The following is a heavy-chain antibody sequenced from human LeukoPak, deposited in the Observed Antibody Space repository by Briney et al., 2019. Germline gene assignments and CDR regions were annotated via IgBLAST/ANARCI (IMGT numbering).Heavy chain of an antibody. Sequence: ASVKVSCEASEYTFTSYAMHWVRQAPGQRLEWMGWINAGNGNTKYSQKFQGRVTITADESTSTAYMELSSLRSEDTAVYYCAETHGVPWGQGTLVTVSS. V-gene: IGHV1-3*01. CDR1: EYTFTSYA. D-gene: IGHD2-8*01. CDR2: INAGNGNT. J-gene: IGHJ4*02. CDR3: AETHGVP.